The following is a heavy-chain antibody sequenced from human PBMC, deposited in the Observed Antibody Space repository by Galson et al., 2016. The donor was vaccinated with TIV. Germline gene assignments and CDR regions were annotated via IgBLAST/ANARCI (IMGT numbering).Heavy chain of an antibody. D-gene: IGHD5-18*01. Sequence: LSLTCAVSGYSISSGYFWGWIRQSPGKGLEWVASISHSGNTYYNPSLNSRVAILVDTSKTEFSLRLTSIIAADTAIYYCVLEAYMYGWDSWGQGALVSVSS. V-gene: IGHV4-38-2*01. J-gene: IGHJ4*02. CDR2: ISHSGNT. CDR1: GYSISSGYF. CDR3: VLEAYMYGWDS.